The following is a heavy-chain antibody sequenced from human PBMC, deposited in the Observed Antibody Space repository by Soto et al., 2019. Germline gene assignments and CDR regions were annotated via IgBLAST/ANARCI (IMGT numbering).Heavy chain of an antibody. V-gene: IGHV3-23*01. CDR1: GFTVSSHA. CDR3: APDVSCSGCSCQYDAFAI. CDR2: VTSDGGT. Sequence: EVQVLESGGGLVQPGGSLRLSCEGSGFTVSSHAMTWIRQAPGKGPEWVSTVTSDGGTYYADSVKGRFAMSRDTSENTLYLQMNSLGAEDTAAYYCAPDVSCSGCSCQYDAFAILGQGTMVTVAS. D-gene: IGHD2-15*01. J-gene: IGHJ3*02.